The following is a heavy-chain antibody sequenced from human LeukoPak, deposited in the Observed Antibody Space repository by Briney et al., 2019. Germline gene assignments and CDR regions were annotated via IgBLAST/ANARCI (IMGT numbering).Heavy chain of an antibody. CDR3: ARCGFWKWDY. Sequence: PSGTLSLTCAVSGESMYNDNWWSWVRQPPGRGLEWIGEISYRGSTNYNPSLKSRVTISADNSKNQFSLKLTSVTAADTAVYYCARCGFWKWDYWGQGTPVTVPS. CDR2: ISYRGST. J-gene: IGHJ4*02. V-gene: IGHV4-4*02. CDR1: GESMYNDNW. D-gene: IGHD3-3*01.